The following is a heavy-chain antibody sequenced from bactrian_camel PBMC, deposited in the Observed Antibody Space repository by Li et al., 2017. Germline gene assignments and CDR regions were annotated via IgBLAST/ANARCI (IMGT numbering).Heavy chain of an antibody. J-gene: IGHJ4*01. D-gene: IGHD3*01. CDR2: IDTDGP. V-gene: IGHV3S9*01. CDR3: AAEPIDCPSAPPNMRSYYYNH. CDR1: GYTYSSAF. Sequence: HVQLVESGGGSVQAGGSLGLSCAASGYTYSSAFMGWFRQAPGKEREGVAYIDTDGPYYRGSAKGRFTVWRDSAKNTVYLQMNSLKPEDTAMYYCAAEPIDCPSAPPNMRSYYYNHWGQGTQVTVS.